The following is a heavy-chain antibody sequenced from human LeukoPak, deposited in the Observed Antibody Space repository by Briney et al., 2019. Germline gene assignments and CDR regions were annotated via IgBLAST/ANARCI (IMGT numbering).Heavy chain of an antibody. V-gene: IGHV1-18*01. CDR1: GYTFTSYG. CDR3: ARWAGVVIIHGWFDP. Sequence: ASVKVSCKASGYTFTSYGISWVRQAPGQGLEGMGWISAYNGNTNYAQKLQGRVTMTTDTSPSTAYMELRSLRSDDTAVYYCARWAGVVIIHGWFDPWGQGTLVTVSS. D-gene: IGHD3-3*01. CDR2: ISAYNGNT. J-gene: IGHJ5*02.